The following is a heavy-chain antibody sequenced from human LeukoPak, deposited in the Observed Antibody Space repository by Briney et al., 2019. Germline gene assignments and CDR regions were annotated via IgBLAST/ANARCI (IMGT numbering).Heavy chain of an antibody. Sequence: AAVKVSCKASGYTFTSYYMHWVRQAPGQELEWMGIINPSGGDTSYAQKFQGRLTMTRDTSTNTVYMELTSLRSEDTAVYYCAREVMDNLRFDYWGQGTLVTVSS. CDR3: AREVMDNLRFDY. CDR2: INPSGGDT. J-gene: IGHJ4*02. V-gene: IGHV1-46*01. CDR1: GYTFTSYY. D-gene: IGHD1-14*01.